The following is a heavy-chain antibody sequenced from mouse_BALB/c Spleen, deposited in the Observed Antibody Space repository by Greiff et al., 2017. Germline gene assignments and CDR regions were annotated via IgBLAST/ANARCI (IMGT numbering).Heavy chain of an antibody. D-gene: IGHD2-4*01. CDR1: GFAFSSYD. V-gene: IGHV5-12-1*01. Sequence: DVKLVESGGGLVKPGGSLKLSCAASGFAFSSYDMSWVRQTPEKRLEWVAYISSGGGSTYYPDTVKGRFTISRDNAKNTLYLQMSSLKSEDTAMYYCARPMITTYYAMDYWGQGTSVTVSS. CDR2: ISSGGGST. J-gene: IGHJ4*01. CDR3: ARPMITTYYAMDY.